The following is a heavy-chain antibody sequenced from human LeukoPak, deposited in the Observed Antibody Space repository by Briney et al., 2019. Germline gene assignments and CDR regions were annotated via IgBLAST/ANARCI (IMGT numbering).Heavy chain of an antibody. J-gene: IGHJ4*02. Sequence: GGSLRLXCAASGFTVSSTYMSWVRQAPGKGLEWVSVIYSGGSTYYADSVKGRFTISRDNSKNTLYPQMNSLRAEDTAVYYCARDRLYSSSSEDYWGQGTLVTVSS. V-gene: IGHV3-53*01. CDR3: ARDRLYSSSSEDY. D-gene: IGHD6-6*01. CDR2: IYSGGST. CDR1: GFTVSSTY.